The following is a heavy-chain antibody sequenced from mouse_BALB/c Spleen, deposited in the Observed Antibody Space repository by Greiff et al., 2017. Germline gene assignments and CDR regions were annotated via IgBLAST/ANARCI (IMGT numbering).Heavy chain of an antibody. CDR1: GFTFSSFG. Sequence: EVHLVESGGGLVQPGGSRKLSCAASGFTFSSFGMHWVRQAPEKGLEWVAYISSGSSTIYYADTVKGRFTISRDNPKNTLFLQMTSLRSEDTAMYYCARWRYGNYVGFDYWGQGTTLTVSS. CDR3: ARWRYGNYVGFDY. J-gene: IGHJ2*01. V-gene: IGHV5-17*02. D-gene: IGHD2-10*02. CDR2: ISSGSSTI.